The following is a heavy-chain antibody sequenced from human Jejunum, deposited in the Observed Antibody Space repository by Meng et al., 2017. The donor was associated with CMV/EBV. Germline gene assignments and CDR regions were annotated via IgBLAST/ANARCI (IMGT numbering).Heavy chain of an antibody. D-gene: IGHD2-8*01. J-gene: IGHJ4*02. CDR1: GFTFSTYW. V-gene: IGHV3-7*01. Sequence: AVSGFTFSTYWMTWVRKAPGKGLEWVVSMSHDGSEEYYLDSVRGRFTVSRDNAQDSVYLQMNSLRVEDTAIYYCARDRGPNTLDYWGQGTLVTVSS. CDR2: MSHDGSEE. CDR3: ARDRGPNTLDY.